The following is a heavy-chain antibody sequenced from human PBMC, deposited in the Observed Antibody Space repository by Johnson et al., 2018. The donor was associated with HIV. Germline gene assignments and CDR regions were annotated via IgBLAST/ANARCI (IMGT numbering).Heavy chain of an antibody. V-gene: IGHV3-74*02. Sequence: VQLVESGGVVVQPGGSLRLSCAASGFTFDDYAMHWVRQAPGKGLVWVSRMNADGKTTTYAESVKGRFTISRDNSKNTLYLQMNSLRAEDTAVYYCAKVEYGGLLPNDAFDIWGQGTMVTVSS. D-gene: IGHD2-21*02. J-gene: IGHJ3*02. CDR2: MNADGKTT. CDR3: AKVEYGGLLPNDAFDI. CDR1: GFTFDDYA.